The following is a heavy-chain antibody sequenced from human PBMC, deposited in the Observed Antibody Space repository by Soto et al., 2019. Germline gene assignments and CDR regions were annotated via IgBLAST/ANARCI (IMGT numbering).Heavy chain of an antibody. J-gene: IGHJ6*02. CDR2: ISYDGSNK. CDR1: GFTFSSYG. Sequence: QVQLVESGGGVVQPGRSLRLSCAASGFTFSSYGMHWVRQAPGKGLEWVAGISYDGSNKYYADSVKGRFTISRDNSKNTLYLLMNSLRAEDTAVYYCAQVGSRLLWFGELSGGMAVWGQGTTVTVSS. V-gene: IGHV3-30*18. D-gene: IGHD3-10*01. CDR3: AQVGSRLLWFGELSGGMAV.